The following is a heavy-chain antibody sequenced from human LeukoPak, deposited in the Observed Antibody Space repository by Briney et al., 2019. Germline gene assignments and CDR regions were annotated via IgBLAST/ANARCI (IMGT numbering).Heavy chain of an antibody. J-gene: IGHJ6*03. CDR1: GGSISSYY. CDR3: ARDLIVVVPAAIRYYYYYMDV. Sequence: SETLSLTCTVSGGSISSYYWSWIRQPPGKGLEWIGRIYTSGSTNYNPSLKSRVTMSVDTSKNQFSLKLSSVTAADTAAYYCARDLIVVVPAAIRYYYYYMDVWGKGTTVTVSS. V-gene: IGHV4-4*07. CDR2: IYTSGST. D-gene: IGHD2-2*01.